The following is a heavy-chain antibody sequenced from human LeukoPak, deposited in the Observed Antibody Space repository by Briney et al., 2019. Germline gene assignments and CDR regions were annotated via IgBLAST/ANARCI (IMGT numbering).Heavy chain of an antibody. CDR2: ISGSGSST. D-gene: IGHD3-10*01. J-gene: IGHJ4*02. CDR1: GFTFSSYA. CDR3: AKDPAIVLLWFGESEDY. Sequence: PGGSLRLSCGASGFTFSSYAMSWVRQAPGKGLEWVSAISGSGSSTYYADSVKGRFTISRDNSKNTLYLQMNSLRAEDTAVYYCAKDPAIVLLWFGESEDYWGQGTLVTVSS. V-gene: IGHV3-23*01.